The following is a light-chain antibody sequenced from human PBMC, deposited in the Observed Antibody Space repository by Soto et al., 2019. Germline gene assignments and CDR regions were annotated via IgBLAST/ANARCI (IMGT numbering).Light chain of an antibody. CDR1: SSNIGAGYD. CDR3: QSYDSSRSVV. Sequence: QSVLTQPPSVSGAPGQRVTISCTGSSSNIGAGYDVHWYQQLPGTAPKILIYGNSNRPSGVPDRFSGSKSGTSASLAITGLQAEDEAEYYCQSYDSSRSVVFGGGTKVTVL. V-gene: IGLV1-40*01. J-gene: IGLJ2*01. CDR2: GNS.